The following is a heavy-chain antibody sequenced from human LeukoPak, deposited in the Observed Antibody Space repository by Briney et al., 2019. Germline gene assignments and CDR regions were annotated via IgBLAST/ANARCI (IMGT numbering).Heavy chain of an antibody. Sequence: PSETLSLTCAVYGGSFSGYYWSWIRQPPGKGLEWIGEINHSGSTNYSPSLKSRVTISVDTSKNQFSLRLSSVTAADTAVYYCARDLLGSYYFDYWGQGTLVTVSS. J-gene: IGHJ4*02. V-gene: IGHV4-34*01. D-gene: IGHD3-10*02. CDR1: GGSFSGYY. CDR2: INHSGST. CDR3: ARDLLGSYYFDY.